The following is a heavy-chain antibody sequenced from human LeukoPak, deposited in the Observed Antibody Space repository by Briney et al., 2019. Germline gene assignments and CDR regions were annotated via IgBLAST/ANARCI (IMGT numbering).Heavy chain of an antibody. CDR1: GGSISSPIHY. J-gene: IGHJ6*03. CDR2: IYYSGTT. Sequence: PSETLSLTCTVSGGSISSPIHYWGWIRQSPGKGPEWVASIYYSGTTYYNPSLKSRVTISVDTSKNQFSLNLSSVTAADTAMYYCAPCGYSGSLFYMDVWGKGTTVTVSS. D-gene: IGHD1-26*01. V-gene: IGHV4-39*07. CDR3: APCGYSGSLFYMDV.